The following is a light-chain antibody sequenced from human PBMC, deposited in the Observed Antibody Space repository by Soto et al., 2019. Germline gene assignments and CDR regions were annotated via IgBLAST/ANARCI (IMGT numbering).Light chain of an antibody. CDR1: QSIDVW. CDR2: QAS. J-gene: IGKJ1*01. V-gene: IGKV1-5*03. Sequence: DIQMTQSPSTLSASVGDRVTITCRASQSIDVWLAWYQQQLGKAPKLLIYQASNLESGVPSRFSGSGSGTEFTLTISSLQPDDFAAYYCLQSTTYPWTFGQGTKVEIK. CDR3: LQSTTYPWT.